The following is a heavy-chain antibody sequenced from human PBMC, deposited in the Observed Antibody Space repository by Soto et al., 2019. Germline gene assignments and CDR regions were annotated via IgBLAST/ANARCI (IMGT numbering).Heavy chain of an antibody. J-gene: IGHJ3*02. CDR3: ARTNYYYDSPGSFDI. D-gene: IGHD3-22*01. CDR2: IYSGGSK. Sequence: GGSLRLSCAASGFTVSSNYMSWVRQAPGKGLEWVSVIYSGGSKYYADSVKGRFTISRDNSKNTLYLQMNSLRVEDTAVYYCARTNYYYDSPGSFDIWGQGTMVTVSS. CDR1: GFTVSSNY. V-gene: IGHV3-66*01.